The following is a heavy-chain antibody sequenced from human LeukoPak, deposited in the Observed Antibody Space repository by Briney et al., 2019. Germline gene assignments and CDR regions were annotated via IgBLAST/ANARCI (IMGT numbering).Heavy chain of an antibody. V-gene: IGHV3-23*01. D-gene: IGHD2-2*01. Sequence: GGSLKLSCAASGFTFSNYGMNWVRQAPGKGLEWVSAITDSGDTPFYADSVKGRFTISRDNSKNTLYLQMNSLRGEDTAVYYCAKEIGSSRPFDYWGQGTLVTVSS. CDR1: GFTFSNYG. CDR2: ITDSGDTP. CDR3: AKEIGSSRPFDY. J-gene: IGHJ4*02.